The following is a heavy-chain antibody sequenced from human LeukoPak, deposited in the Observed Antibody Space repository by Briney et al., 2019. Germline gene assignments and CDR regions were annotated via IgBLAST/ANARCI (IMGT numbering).Heavy chain of an antibody. J-gene: IGHJ6*02. CDR2: IGWDGTNI. CDR1: GFTFDRHT. D-gene: IGHD3-3*01. Sequence: GGSLRLSCAASGFTFDRHTMHWVRQPPGRGPEWVSLIGWDGTNIDYADSVKGRFTISRDNSKNFVYLQMHSLRTEDTALYYCTKDMEWGMDVWGQGTTVIVSS. CDR3: TKDMEWGMDV. V-gene: IGHV3-43*01.